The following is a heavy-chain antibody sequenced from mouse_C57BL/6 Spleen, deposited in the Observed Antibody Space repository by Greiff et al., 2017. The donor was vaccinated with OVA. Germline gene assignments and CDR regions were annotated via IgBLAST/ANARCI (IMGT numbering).Heavy chain of an antibody. CDR1: GFSLTSYG. J-gene: IGHJ3*01. CDR3: ARTLDYGSSLFAY. V-gene: IGHV2-2*01. CDR2: IWSGGST. D-gene: IGHD1-1*01. Sequence: VQLQQSGPGLVQPSQSLSITCTVSGFSLTSYGVNWVRQSPGKGLEWLGVIWSGGSTDYNAAFISRLSISKDNSKSQVFFKMNSLQADDTAIYYCARTLDYGSSLFAYWGQGTLVTVSA.